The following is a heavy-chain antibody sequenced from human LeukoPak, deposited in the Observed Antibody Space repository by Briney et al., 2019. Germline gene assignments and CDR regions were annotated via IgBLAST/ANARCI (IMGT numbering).Heavy chain of an antibody. V-gene: IGHV4-39*01. CDR2: FRYRDNT. CDR3: VRRSRDNSGYYYVDY. D-gene: IGHD3-22*01. Sequence: SETLSLTCAVSGASISSNSHFWGWVRQPPGKGLEWIGRFRYRDNTYSNPSLKSRVTISEDTSKNQFSLKLSSVTATDTAVYYCVRRSRDNSGYYYVDYWGQGTLVTVSS. CDR1: GASISSNSHF. J-gene: IGHJ4*02.